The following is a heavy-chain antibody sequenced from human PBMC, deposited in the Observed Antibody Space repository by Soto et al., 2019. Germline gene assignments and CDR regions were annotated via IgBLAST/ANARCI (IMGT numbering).Heavy chain of an antibody. CDR1: GGTFSSYT. D-gene: IGHD6-13*01. V-gene: IGHV1-69*08. Sequence: QVQLVQSGAEVKKPGSSVKVSCKASGGTFSSYTISWVRQAPGQGLEWMGRIIPILGIANYAQKFQGRVTITADKSTSTANMELSSLRSEDTAVYYCARDTPTIADERYFDYWGQGTLVTVSS. CDR2: IIPILGIA. J-gene: IGHJ4*02. CDR3: ARDTPTIADERYFDY.